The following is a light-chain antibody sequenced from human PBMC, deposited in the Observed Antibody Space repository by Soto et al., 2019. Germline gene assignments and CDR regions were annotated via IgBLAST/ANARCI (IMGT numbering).Light chain of an antibody. J-gene: IGKJ5*01. Sequence: EMVLTQSPSTPSLSPGERASLSCRASQSVSSYLAWSQQNPCQAPRLLIYDASNRATAIPARFSGSGSGTDLPLTIISLEPDDFAVYYCQQRSNWPPITFGQGTRLEIK. CDR1: QSVSSY. CDR3: QQRSNWPPIT. V-gene: IGKV3-11*01. CDR2: DAS.